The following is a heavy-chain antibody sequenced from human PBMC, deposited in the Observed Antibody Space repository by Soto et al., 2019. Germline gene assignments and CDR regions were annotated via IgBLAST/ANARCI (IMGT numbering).Heavy chain of an antibody. CDR3: ARSGNSGYSPHDS. Sequence: PSETLSLTCTVSGGSISSYYWSWIRQPAGKGLEWIGRIYTSGRTNHNPSLKSRVIMSVDTSKNQFSLKLSSVTAADMAVYYCARSGNSGYSPHDSWGQGTLVTVSS. CDR1: GGSISSYY. J-gene: IGHJ4*02. CDR2: IYTSGRT. D-gene: IGHD5-12*01. V-gene: IGHV4-4*07.